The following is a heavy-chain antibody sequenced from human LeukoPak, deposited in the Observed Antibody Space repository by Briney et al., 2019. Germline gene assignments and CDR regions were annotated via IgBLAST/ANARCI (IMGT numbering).Heavy chain of an antibody. CDR1: GDSFRSQH. CDR2: MFYSRST. D-gene: IGHD6-19*01. J-gene: IGHJ4*02. V-gene: IGHV4-59*11. Sequence: MASETLSLMCTVSGDSFRSQHWRWVRQPPGKAREWIGYMFYSRSTHYTPSLKHRLAISVDTSKNQFSLMLSSVTAPDTAIYYCARVGQWQYYFHYWGQRTQGPVS. CDR3: ARVGQWQYYFHY.